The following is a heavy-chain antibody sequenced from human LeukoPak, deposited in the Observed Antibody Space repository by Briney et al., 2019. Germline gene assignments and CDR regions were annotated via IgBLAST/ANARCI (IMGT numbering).Heavy chain of an antibody. D-gene: IGHD3-10*01. CDR3: AKSNGYGLVDI. CDR2: IHTSGNT. Sequence: SETLSLTCTVSGCSISSYYWSWIRQPAGKGLEWIGRIHTSGNTNYNPSLKSRVTMSVDSSKNQFSLKLSSVTAADTAVYYCAKSNGYGLVDIWGQGTMVTVSS. CDR1: GCSISSYY. V-gene: IGHV4-4*07. J-gene: IGHJ3*02.